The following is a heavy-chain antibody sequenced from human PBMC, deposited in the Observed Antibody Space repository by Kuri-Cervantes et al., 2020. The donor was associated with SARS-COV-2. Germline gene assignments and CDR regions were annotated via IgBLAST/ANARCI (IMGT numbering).Heavy chain of an antibody. Sequence: ASVKVSCKASGYTFTGYYMHWVRQAPGQGLEWMGWINPNSGGTNYARKFQGRVTMTRDTSISTAYMEQSRLRSDDTAVYYCARVRSDNWNDDAFDYWGQGTLVTVSS. CDR3: ARVRSDNWNDDAFDY. D-gene: IGHD1-1*01. CDR2: INPNSGGT. V-gene: IGHV1-2*02. J-gene: IGHJ4*02. CDR1: GYTFTGYY.